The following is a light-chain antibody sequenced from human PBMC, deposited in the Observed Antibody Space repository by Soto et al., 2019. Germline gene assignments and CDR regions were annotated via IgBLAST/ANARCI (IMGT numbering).Light chain of an antibody. CDR1: QSVNSD. J-gene: IGKJ2*01. CDR2: GAS. Sequence: EIVLTQSPATLSVSPGNRATLSCRASQSVNSDLAWYQQKPGQAPRLLIYGASTRATGTPTRFSGSGSGTKFTLTISSLQSEDFAVYFCQQYNNWPPYTFGQGTKLEIK. CDR3: QQYNNWPPYT. V-gene: IGKV3-15*01.